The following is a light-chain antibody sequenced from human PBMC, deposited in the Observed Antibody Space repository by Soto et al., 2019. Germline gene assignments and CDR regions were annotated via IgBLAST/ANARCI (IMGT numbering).Light chain of an antibody. CDR2: DAS. Sequence: DIQMTQSPSTLSASVGDGVTITCRASQSISNRLAWYQQKPGEAPKYLIYDASTLDSGAPSRFSGSGSGTEVTLSISSLQPDDFATYYCQEYNSYPWRFGQGTKV. CDR3: QEYNSYPWR. V-gene: IGKV1-5*01. J-gene: IGKJ1*01. CDR1: QSISNR.